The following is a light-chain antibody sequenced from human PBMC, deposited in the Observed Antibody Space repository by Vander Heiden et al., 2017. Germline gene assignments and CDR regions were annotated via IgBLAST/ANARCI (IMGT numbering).Light chain of an antibody. CDR3: QSADSATGTYRF. CDR2: KDI. V-gene: IGLV3-25*03. CDR1: GWQKQY. Sequence: SHELTPPPSLSVPPGKTATITGSGDGWQKQYAFGYQQKPGQAPVLVIYKDIERPSGIPERFSGSSSGTTVTLTISGVRAEDEADYYCQSADSATGTYRFFGGGTKLTVL. J-gene: IGLJ2*01.